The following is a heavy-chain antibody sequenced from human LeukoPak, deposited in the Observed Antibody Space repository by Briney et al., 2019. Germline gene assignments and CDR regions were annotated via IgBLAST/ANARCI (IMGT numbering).Heavy chain of an antibody. CDR1: GGSFSGYY. V-gene: IGHV4-34*01. CDR3: ARMEIPAWSWYDYYYGMDV. J-gene: IGHJ6*02. D-gene: IGHD1-26*01. CDR2: INHSGST. Sequence: SETLSLTCAVYGGSFSGYYWSWIRQPPGKGLEWIGEINHSGSTNYNPSLKSRVTISVDTSKNQFSLKLSSVTAADTAVYYCARMEIPAWSWYDYYYGMDVWGQGTTVTVSS.